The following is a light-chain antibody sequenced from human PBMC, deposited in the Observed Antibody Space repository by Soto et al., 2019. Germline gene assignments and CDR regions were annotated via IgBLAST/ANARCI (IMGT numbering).Light chain of an antibody. V-gene: IGLV2-14*03. CDR2: AVS. Sequence: QSALTQPASVSGSPGQSITISCTGTSSDIGIFNYVSWYQQHPGNAPKLIIYAVSNRPSGVSDRVSGSKSGNTASLTIAGLQTEDEADYYCISYTHTSTSLATGTKLTVL. CDR3: ISYTHTSTS. J-gene: IGLJ1*01. CDR1: SSDIGIFNY.